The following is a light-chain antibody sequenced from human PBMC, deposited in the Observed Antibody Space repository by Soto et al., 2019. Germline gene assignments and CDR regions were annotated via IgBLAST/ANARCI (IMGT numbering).Light chain of an antibody. Sequence: EIVLTRCPAPLSLCPGERATLSGWASQSVRNNYLAWYQQKPGQAPRLLIYGASNRATGIPDRFSGSGSGTDFTLTISRLEPEDFAVYYCQQYGSSSTFGQGTRLDIK. CDR3: QQYGSSST. CDR2: GAS. CDR1: QSVRNNY. V-gene: IGKV3-20*01. J-gene: IGKJ5*01.